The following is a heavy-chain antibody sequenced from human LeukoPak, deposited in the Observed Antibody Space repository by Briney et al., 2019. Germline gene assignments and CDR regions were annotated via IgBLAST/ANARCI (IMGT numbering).Heavy chain of an antibody. J-gene: IGHJ6*03. Sequence: SETLSLTCAVYGGSFSGYYWSWIRQPPGKGLEWIGEINHSGSTNYNPSLKSRVTISVDTSKNQFSLKLSSVTAADTAVYYCARDWGSSGYRYYYYMDVWGKGTTVTISS. V-gene: IGHV4-34*01. CDR3: ARDWGSSGYRYYYYMDV. D-gene: IGHD3-22*01. CDR2: INHSGST. CDR1: GGSFSGYY.